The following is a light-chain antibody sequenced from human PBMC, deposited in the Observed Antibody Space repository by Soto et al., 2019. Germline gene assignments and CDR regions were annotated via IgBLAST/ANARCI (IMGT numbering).Light chain of an antibody. V-gene: IGLV2-14*01. CDR2: EVS. Sequence: QSVLTQPASVSGSLGQSITISCTGTSSDIGGYNYVSWYQQHPGKAPQLLIFEVSNRASGISHRFSASKSGNTASLTISGLQAEDEADYYCISYSITSSLVVFGGGTKLTVL. CDR1: SSDIGGYNY. CDR3: ISYSITSSLVV. J-gene: IGLJ3*02.